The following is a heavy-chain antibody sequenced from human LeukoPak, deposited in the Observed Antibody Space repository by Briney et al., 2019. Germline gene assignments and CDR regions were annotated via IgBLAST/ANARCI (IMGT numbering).Heavy chain of an antibody. J-gene: IGHJ4*02. D-gene: IGHD2-15*01. CDR1: GFTSSSYG. V-gene: IGHV3-33*06. CDR2: IWYDGSNK. Sequence: GGSLRLSCAASGFTSSSYGMHWVRQAPGKGLEWVAVIWYDGSNKYYADSVKGRFTISRDNSKNTLYLQMNSLRAEDTAVYYCAKQLGYCSDGSCYFPYWGQGTLVTVSS. CDR3: AKQLGYCSDGSCYFPY.